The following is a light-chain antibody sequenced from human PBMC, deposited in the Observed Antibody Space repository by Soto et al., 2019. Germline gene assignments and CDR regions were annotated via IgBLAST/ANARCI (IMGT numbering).Light chain of an antibody. Sequence: DIKMTQSPSTLSGSVGDRVTITCRASQGLSSYLAWYQQKPGKAPKLLIYAASTLQTGVPSRFSGSESGTDFTLTISSLQPEDFATYYCQQVNNYPLTFGGGSKV. CDR2: AAS. CDR3: QQVNNYPLT. CDR1: QGLSSY. V-gene: IGKV1-9*01. J-gene: IGKJ4*01.